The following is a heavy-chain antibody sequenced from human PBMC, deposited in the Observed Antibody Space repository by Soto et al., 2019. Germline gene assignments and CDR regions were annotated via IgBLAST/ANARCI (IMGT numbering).Heavy chain of an antibody. V-gene: IGHV3-30-3*01. D-gene: IGHD3-22*01. CDR2: ISYDGSNK. Sequence: GGSLRLSCAASGFTFSSYAMHWVRQAPGKGLEWVAVISYDGSNKYYADSVKGRSTISRDNSKNTLYLQMNSLRAEDTAVYYCARDFYDSSGYLDYWGQGTLVTVSS. CDR1: GFTFSSYA. CDR3: ARDFYDSSGYLDY. J-gene: IGHJ4*02.